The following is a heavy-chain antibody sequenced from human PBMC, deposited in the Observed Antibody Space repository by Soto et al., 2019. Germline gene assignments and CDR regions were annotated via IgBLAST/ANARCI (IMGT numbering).Heavy chain of an antibody. CDR3: AVPMGYCSSTSCSSYYGMDV. Sequence: PGESLKISCKGSGYSFTSYWIGWVRQIPGKGLEWMGIIYPGDSDTRYSPSFQGQVTISADKSISTAYLQWSSLKASDTAMYYCAVPMGYCSSTSCSSYYGMDVWGQGTTVTVSS. V-gene: IGHV5-51*01. CDR2: IYPGDSDT. CDR1: GYSFTSYW. D-gene: IGHD2-2*01. J-gene: IGHJ6*02.